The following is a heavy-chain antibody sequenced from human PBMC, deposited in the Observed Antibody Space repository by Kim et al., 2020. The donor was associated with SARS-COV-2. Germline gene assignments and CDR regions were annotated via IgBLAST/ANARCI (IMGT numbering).Heavy chain of an antibody. CDR3: AVGGMVRGVIITRLLDY. V-gene: IGHV4-59*09. Sequence: HKSRVTISVDTSKNQFSLKLSSVTAADTAVYYCAVGGMVRGVIITRLLDYWGQGTLVTVSS. D-gene: IGHD3-10*01. J-gene: IGHJ4*02.